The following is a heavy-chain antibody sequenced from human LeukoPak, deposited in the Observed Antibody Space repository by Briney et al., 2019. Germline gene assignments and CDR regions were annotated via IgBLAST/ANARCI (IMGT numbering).Heavy chain of an antibody. Sequence: GGSLRLSCAASGFTFSSYGMHWVRQAPGKGLEWVAVISYDGGNKYYADSVKGRFTISRDNAKNSLYLQMNSLRAEDTAVYYCARDKVGATLWYWGQGTLVTVSS. J-gene: IGHJ4*02. CDR1: GFTFSSYG. D-gene: IGHD1-26*01. V-gene: IGHV3-30*03. CDR3: ARDKVGATLWY. CDR2: ISYDGGNK.